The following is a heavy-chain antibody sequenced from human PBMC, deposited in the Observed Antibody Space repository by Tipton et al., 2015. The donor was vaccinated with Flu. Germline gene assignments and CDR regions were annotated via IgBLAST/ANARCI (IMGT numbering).Heavy chain of an antibody. D-gene: IGHD3-10*01. V-gene: IGHV3-21*01. CDR2: ISSSSSYI. Sequence: AASGFTFSSYSMNWVRQAPGKGLEWVSSISSSSSYIYYADSVKGRFTISRDNAKNSLYLQMNSLRAEDTAVYYCAREGALWFGELGYWGQGTLVTVSS. CDR3: AREGALWFGELGY. CDR1: GFTFSSYS. J-gene: IGHJ4*02.